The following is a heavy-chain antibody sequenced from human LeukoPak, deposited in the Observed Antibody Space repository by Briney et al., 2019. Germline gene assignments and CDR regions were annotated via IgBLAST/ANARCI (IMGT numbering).Heavy chain of an antibody. J-gene: IGHJ6*02. D-gene: IGHD3-10*01. Sequence: GGSLRLSCAASGFTFSTYAMSWVRLAPGKGLEWVSGISGSGGSTYYADSVKGRFTSSRDNSKNTLYVQMNSLRVEDTAVYYCAKSGGLSGSGRLAMDVWGQGTTVTVSS. CDR1: GFTFSTYA. V-gene: IGHV3-23*01. CDR3: AKSGGLSGSGRLAMDV. CDR2: ISGSGGST.